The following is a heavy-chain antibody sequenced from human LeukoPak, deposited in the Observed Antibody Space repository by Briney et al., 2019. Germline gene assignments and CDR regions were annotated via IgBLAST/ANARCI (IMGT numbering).Heavy chain of an antibody. Sequence: PSETLSLTCTVSGGSISSSSYYWGWIRQPPGKGLEWVSAISGSGGSTYYADSVKGRFTISRDNSKNTLYLQMNSLRAEDTAVYYCAKDLRGYSYGYIGREIDYWGQGTLVTVSS. CDR1: GGSISSSSYY. CDR2: ISGSGGST. V-gene: IGHV3-23*01. CDR3: AKDLRGYSYGYIGREIDY. J-gene: IGHJ4*02. D-gene: IGHD5-18*01.